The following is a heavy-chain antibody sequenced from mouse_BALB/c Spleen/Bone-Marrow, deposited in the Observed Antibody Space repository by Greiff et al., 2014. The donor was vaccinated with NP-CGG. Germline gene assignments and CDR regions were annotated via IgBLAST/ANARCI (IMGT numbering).Heavy chain of an antibody. CDR2: ISYDGSN. Sequence: VQLQQPGPGLVKPSQSLSLTCSVTGYSITSGYYWNWIRQFPGNRLEWMGYISYDGSNNYNPSLKNRISITRDTSKNQFFLKLNSVTTEDTATYYCARRGGNPSYAMDYWGQGTSVTVSS. J-gene: IGHJ4*01. CDR3: ARRGGNPSYAMDY. D-gene: IGHD2-1*01. V-gene: IGHV3-6*02. CDR1: GYSITSGYY.